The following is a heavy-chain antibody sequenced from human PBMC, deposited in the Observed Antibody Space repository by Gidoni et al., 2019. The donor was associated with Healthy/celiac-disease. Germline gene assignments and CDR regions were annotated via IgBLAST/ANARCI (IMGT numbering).Heavy chain of an antibody. Sequence: EVQLLEYGGGLVQPGWSLRLSCAASGFTFGSYAMSWVRQAPGKGLEWVSAISGSGGSTYYADSVKGRFTISRDNSKNTLYLQMNSLRAEDTAVYYCAKGDLGGATENYYMDVWGKGTTVTVSS. CDR3: AKGDLGGATENYYMDV. CDR2: ISGSGGST. V-gene: IGHV3-23*01. D-gene: IGHD1-26*01. J-gene: IGHJ6*03. CDR1: GFTFGSYA.